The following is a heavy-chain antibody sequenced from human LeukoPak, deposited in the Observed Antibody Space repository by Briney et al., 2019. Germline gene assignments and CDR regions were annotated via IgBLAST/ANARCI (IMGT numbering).Heavy chain of an antibody. Sequence: SETLSLTCTVSGGSISSSSYYWGWIRQPPGKGLEWIGSIYYSGSTYYNLSLKSRVTISVDTSKNQFSLKLSSVTAADTAVYYCARQGDLASYGDYLATNYWGQGTLVTVSS. CDR1: GGSISSSSYY. J-gene: IGHJ4*02. CDR3: ARQGDLASYGDYLATNY. CDR2: IYYSGST. D-gene: IGHD4-17*01. V-gene: IGHV4-39*01.